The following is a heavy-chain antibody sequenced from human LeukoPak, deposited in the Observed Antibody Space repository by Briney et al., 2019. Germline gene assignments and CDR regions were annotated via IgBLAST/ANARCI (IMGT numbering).Heavy chain of an antibody. V-gene: IGHV1-8*01. J-gene: IGHJ6*02. CDR2: MNPNSGNT. CDR3: ARGLYSDYGMDV. Sequence: ASVKVSCKASGYTFTSYDINWVRQATGQGLEWMGWMNPNSGNTGYAQKFQGRVTMTRNTSISTAYMELSSLRSEDTAVYYCARGLYSDYGMDVWSQGTTVTVSS. CDR1: GYTFTSYD. D-gene: IGHD2-15*01.